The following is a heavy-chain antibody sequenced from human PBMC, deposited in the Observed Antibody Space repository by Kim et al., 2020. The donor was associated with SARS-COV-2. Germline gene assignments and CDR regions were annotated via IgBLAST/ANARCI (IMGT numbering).Heavy chain of an antibody. CDR2: INDSGVST. Sequence: GGSLRLSCAASGFTFGNYVMTWVRRTPGKGLECVSSINDSGVSTFFADSVKGRSKISSDNSKNTLFVQMNSLRAADTAEYHCAKDLSSILDVCDKGTTVTVSS. CDR1: GFTFGNYV. CDR3: AKDLSSILDV. V-gene: IGHV3-23*01. J-gene: IGHJ6*04. D-gene: IGHD3-9*01.